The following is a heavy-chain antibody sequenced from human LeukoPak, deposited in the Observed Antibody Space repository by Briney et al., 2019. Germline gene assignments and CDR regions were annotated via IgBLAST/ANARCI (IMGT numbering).Heavy chain of an antibody. V-gene: IGHV3-48*03. J-gene: IGHJ5*02. Sequence: GGSLRLSCAASGFTFSSYEMNWVRQAPGKGLGWVSYISSSGSTIYYADSVKGRFTISRDNAKNSLYLQMNSLRAEDTAVYYCARVEPFSSGWEPWGQGTLVTVSS. CDR3: ARVEPFSSGWEP. CDR1: GFTFSSYE. D-gene: IGHD6-19*01. CDR2: ISSSGSTI.